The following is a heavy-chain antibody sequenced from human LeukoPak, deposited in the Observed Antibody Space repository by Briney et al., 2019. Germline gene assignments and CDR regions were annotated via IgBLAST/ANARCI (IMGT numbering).Heavy chain of an antibody. V-gene: IGHV4-34*01. CDR1: GGSFSGYY. Sequence: SETLSLTCAVYGGSFSGYYWSWIRQPPGKGLEWIGEINHSGSTNYNPSLKSRVTISVDTSKNQFSLKLSSVTAADTAVYYCARSIGSRTWFDPWGREPWSPSPQ. J-gene: IGHJ5*02. D-gene: IGHD6-25*01. CDR3: ARSIGSRTWFDP. CDR2: INHSGST.